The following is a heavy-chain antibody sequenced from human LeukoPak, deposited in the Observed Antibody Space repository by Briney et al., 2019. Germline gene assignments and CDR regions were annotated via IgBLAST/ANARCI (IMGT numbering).Heavy chain of an antibody. CDR3: ARDSYGSGSYYPQGYYYMDV. Sequence: SETLCLTCAVSGGSLSSDYWSWIRQPAGKGLECGGRIYTSGSTNYIPSLKSRVTISVDKSKNQFSLKLSSVTAADTAVYYCARDSYGSGSYYPQGYYYMDVWGEGTTVTVSS. J-gene: IGHJ6*03. CDR1: GGSLSSDY. V-gene: IGHV4-4*07. CDR2: IYTSGST. D-gene: IGHD3-10*01.